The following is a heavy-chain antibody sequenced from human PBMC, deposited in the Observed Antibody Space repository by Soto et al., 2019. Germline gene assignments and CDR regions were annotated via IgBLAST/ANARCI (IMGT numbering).Heavy chain of an antibody. J-gene: IGHJ4*02. CDR1: GGSISSSSYY. CDR3: ARLAVTAAAFDY. CDR2: FYYSGST. V-gene: IGHV4-39*01. D-gene: IGHD6-13*01. Sequence: SETLSLTCTVSGGSISSSSYYWGWIRQPPGKGLEWIGIFYYSGSTYYNPSLKSRVTISVYTSKNQFSLKLSSVTAADTAVYYCARLAVTAAAFDYWGQGTLVTVSS.